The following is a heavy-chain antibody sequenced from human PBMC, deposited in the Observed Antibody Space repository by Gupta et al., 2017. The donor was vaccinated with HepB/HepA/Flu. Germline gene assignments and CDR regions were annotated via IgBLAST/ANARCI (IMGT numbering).Heavy chain of an antibody. Sequence: QVQLVESGGGVVQPGRSLRLSCAASGFTFSSYAMHWVRQAPGKGLEWVAVISYDGSNKYYADSVKGRSTISRDNSKNTLYLQMNSLRAEDTAVYYCARTGYYYYGMDVWGQGTTVTVSS. CDR3: ARTGYYYYGMDV. V-gene: IGHV3-30-3*01. J-gene: IGHJ6*02. CDR1: GFTFSSYA. CDR2: ISYDGSNK.